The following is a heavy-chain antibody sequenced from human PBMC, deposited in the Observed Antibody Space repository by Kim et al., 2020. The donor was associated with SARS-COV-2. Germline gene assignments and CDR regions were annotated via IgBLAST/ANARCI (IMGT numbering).Heavy chain of an antibody. CDR2: IFYSGST. V-gene: IGHV4-59*01. D-gene: IGHD3-16*01. Sequence: SETLSLTCTVSGDSISSYYWIWIRQPPEKGLEWMGYIFYSGSTNYNPSLKSRVTISVDTSKKQFSLKLSSVTAADTAVYYCARSSHYDANMFDTWGQGTLVTVSS. CDR3: ARSSHYDANMFDT. CDR1: GDSISSYY. J-gene: IGHJ5*02.